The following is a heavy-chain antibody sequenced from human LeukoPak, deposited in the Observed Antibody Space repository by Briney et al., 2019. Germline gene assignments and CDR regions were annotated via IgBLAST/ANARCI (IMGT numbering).Heavy chain of an antibody. V-gene: IGHV4-39*07. CDR1: GGSISSSSYY. CDR2: IYYSGST. CDR3: ASTRRDGYNFNYFEY. Sequence: PSETLSLTCTVSGGSISSSSYYWGWIRQPPGKGLEWIGSIYYSGSTYYNPSLKSRVTISVDTSKNQFSLKLSSVTAADTAVYYCASTRRDGYNFNYFEYWGQGTLVTVSS. J-gene: IGHJ4*02. D-gene: IGHD5-24*01.